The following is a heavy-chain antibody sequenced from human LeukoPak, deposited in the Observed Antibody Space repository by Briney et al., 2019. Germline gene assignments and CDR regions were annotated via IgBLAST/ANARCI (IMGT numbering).Heavy chain of an antibody. CDR3: AHRTAGRGGDNWFDP. Sequence: SGPTLVKPTQTLTLTCTFSGFSLSTSGVGVGWIRQPPGKALEWLALIYWDDDKRYSPSLKSRLTITKDTSKNQVVLTMTSMDPVDTATYYCAHRTAGRGGDNWFDPWGQGTLVTVSS. CDR1: GFSLSTSGVG. J-gene: IGHJ5*02. CDR2: IYWDDDK. V-gene: IGHV2-5*02. D-gene: IGHD3-16*01.